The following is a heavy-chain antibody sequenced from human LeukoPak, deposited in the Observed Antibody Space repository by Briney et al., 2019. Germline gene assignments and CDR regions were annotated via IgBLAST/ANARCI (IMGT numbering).Heavy chain of an antibody. V-gene: IGHV4-59*08. CDR2: IYSSGST. CDR3: ARRPTGDPKFDY. Sequence: SETLSLTCSVSGGSISNYFWTWIRQPPGKGLGWIGYIYSSGSTYYNPSLKSRVTISVDTSKNRFSLKLSTVTAAGTAVYYCARRPTGDPKFDYWGQGTLVTVSS. CDR1: GGSISNYF. D-gene: IGHD7-27*01. J-gene: IGHJ4*02.